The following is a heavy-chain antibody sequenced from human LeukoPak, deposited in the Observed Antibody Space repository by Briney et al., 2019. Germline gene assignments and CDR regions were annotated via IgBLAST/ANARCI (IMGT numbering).Heavy chain of an antibody. CDR2: IRSKANSYAT. Sequence: QAGGSLRLSCAASGFTFSGSAMHWVRQASGKGLEWVGRIRSKANSYATAYAASVKGRFTISRDDSKNTAYLQMNSLKTEDTAVYYCRERGDDAFDIWGQGTMVTVSS. CDR3: RERGDDAFDI. V-gene: IGHV3-73*01. D-gene: IGHD1-26*01. CDR1: GFTFSGSA. J-gene: IGHJ3*02.